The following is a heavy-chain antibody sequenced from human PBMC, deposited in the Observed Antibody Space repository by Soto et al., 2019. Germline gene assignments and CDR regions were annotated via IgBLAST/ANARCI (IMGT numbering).Heavy chain of an antibody. V-gene: IGHV4-30-4*08. CDR2: IYYSGST. Sequence: SETLSLTCTVSGGSISSGDYYWSWIRQPPGKGLEWIGYIYYSGSTYYNPSLKSRVTISVDTSKNQFSLKLSSVAAADTAVYYCARLPYYDILTGTPHDYWGQGTLVTVSS. CDR1: GGSISSGDYY. D-gene: IGHD3-9*01. CDR3: ARLPYYDILTGTPHDY. J-gene: IGHJ4*02.